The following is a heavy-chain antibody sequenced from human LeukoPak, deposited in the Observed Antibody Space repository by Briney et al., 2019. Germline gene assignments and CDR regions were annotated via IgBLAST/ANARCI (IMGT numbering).Heavy chain of an antibody. CDR3: ARVGVGAFDI. CDR2: ISSNGGST. D-gene: IGHD3-16*01. CDR1: GLNFSIYS. J-gene: IGHJ3*02. V-gene: IGHV3-64*01. Sequence: PGGSLRLSCAASGLNFSIYSMQWVRQAPGKGLEYVSAISSNGGSTYYANSVKGRFTISRDNSKNTLYLQMGSLRAEDMAVYYCARVGVGAFDIWGQGTMVTVSS.